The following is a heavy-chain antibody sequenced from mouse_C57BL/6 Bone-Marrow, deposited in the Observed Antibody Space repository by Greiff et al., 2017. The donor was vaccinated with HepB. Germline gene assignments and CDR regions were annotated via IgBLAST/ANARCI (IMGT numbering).Heavy chain of an antibody. V-gene: IGHV1-7*01. CDR2: INPSSGYT. CDR1: GYTFTSYW. CDR3: ARMRNGYAMDY. Sequence: VQGVESGAELAKPGASVKLSCKASGYTFTSYWMHWVKQRPGQGLEWIGYINPSSGYTKYNQKFKDKATLTADKSSSTAYMQLSSLTYEDSAVYYCARMRNGYAMDYWGQGTSVTVSS. J-gene: IGHJ4*01.